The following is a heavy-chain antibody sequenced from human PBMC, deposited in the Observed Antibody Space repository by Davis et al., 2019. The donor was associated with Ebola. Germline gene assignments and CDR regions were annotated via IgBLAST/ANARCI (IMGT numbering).Heavy chain of an antibody. CDR3: ARDRENYDILTGYYILFDY. J-gene: IGHJ4*02. V-gene: IGHV1-18*01. CDR1: GYTFTSYG. CDR2: ISAYNGNT. D-gene: IGHD3-9*01. Sequence: AASVKVSCKASGYTFTSYGISWVRQAPGQGLEWMGWISAYNGNTNYAQKLQGRVTITTDTSTSTAYMELRSLRSDDTAVYYCARDRENYDILTGYYILFDYGGQGTLVTVSS.